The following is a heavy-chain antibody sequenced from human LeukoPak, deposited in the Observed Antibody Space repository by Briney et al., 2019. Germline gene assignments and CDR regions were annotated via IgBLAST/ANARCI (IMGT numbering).Heavy chain of an antibody. Sequence: PGGSLRLSCAASGFTFSSYAMSWVRQAPGEGLEWVSAISGSGGSTYYADSVKGRFTISRDNSKNTLYLQMNSLRAEDTAVYYCAKDPDIAVAGKDWGQGTLVTVSS. CDR1: GFTFSSYA. J-gene: IGHJ4*02. CDR3: AKDPDIAVAGKD. D-gene: IGHD6-19*01. CDR2: ISGSGGST. V-gene: IGHV3-23*01.